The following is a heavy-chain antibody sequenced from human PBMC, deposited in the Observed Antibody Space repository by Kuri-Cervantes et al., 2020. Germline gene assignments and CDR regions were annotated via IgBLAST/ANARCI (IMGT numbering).Heavy chain of an antibody. CDR2: ISYDGSNK. D-gene: IGHD4-17*01. V-gene: IGHV3-33*05. J-gene: IGHJ4*02. CDR1: GFTFSSYG. Sequence: GESLKISCAASGFTFSSYGMHWVRQAPGKGLEWVAVISYDGSNKYYADSVKGRLTISRDNAKNSLYLQMNSLRAEDTAVYYCARTYGDYVFFHFDYWGQGTLVTVSS. CDR3: ARTYGDYVFFHFDY.